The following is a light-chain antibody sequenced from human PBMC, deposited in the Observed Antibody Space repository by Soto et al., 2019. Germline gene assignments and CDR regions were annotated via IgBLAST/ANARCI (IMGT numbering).Light chain of an antibody. J-gene: IGLJ1*01. CDR1: SSDVGGYNY. CDR3: SSYTSSIIDYV. V-gene: IGLV2-14*01. Sequence: QSALTQPASVSGSPGQSITISCTGTSSDVGGYNYVSWYQQHPGKAPKLMIYEVSNRPSGVSNRFSGSKSVNTASLTISGLQADYDADYFCSSYTSSIIDYVFGTGTQLTVL. CDR2: EVS.